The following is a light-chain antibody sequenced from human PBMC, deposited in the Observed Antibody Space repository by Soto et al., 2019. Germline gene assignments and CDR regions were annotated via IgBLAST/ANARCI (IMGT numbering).Light chain of an antibody. CDR3: QQRSNWPKT. J-gene: IGKJ1*01. V-gene: IGKV3-15*01. Sequence: EIVMTQSPATLSVSPGERATLSCRASQSVSSNLAWYQQKPGQAPRLLIYGASTRATGIPARFSGSRSGAEFTLTINSLEPEDFAVYYCQQRSNWPKTFGQGTKVDI. CDR2: GAS. CDR1: QSVSSN.